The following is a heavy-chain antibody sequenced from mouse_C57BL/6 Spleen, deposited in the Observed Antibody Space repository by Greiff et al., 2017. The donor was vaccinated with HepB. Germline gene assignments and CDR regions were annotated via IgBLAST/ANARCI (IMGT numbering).Heavy chain of an antibody. CDR2: IHPNSGST. J-gene: IGHJ3*01. V-gene: IGHV1-64*01. CDR3: ARHYSNYGGAWFAY. CDR1: GYTFTSYW. D-gene: IGHD2-5*01. Sequence: QVQLQQPGAELVKPGASVKLSCKASGYTFTSYWMHWVKQRPGQGLEWIGMIHPNSGSTNYNEKFKSKATLTVNKSSSTAYMQLSILTSEDSAVHYCARHYSNYGGAWFAYWGQGTLVTVSA.